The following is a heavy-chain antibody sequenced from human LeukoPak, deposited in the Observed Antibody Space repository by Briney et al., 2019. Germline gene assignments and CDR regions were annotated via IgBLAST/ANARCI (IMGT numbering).Heavy chain of an antibody. CDR1: GFTFGDYA. D-gene: IGHD3-10*01. CDR2: ISWNSGSI. Sequence: PGGSLRLSCTASGFTFGDYAMSWVRQAPGKGLEWVSGISWNSGSIGYADSVKGRFTISRDNAKNSLYLQMNSLRAEDTALYYCAKDIRSGGSGSFIVNYYYYYMDVWGKGTTVTISS. CDR3: AKDIRSGGSGSFIVNYYYYYMDV. J-gene: IGHJ6*03. V-gene: IGHV3-9*01.